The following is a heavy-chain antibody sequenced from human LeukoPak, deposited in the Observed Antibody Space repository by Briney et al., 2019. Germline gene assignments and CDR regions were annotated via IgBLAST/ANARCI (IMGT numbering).Heavy chain of an antibody. CDR2: IKQDGSEK. Sequence: GGSLRLSCAASGFTFSTYAMSWVRQAPGKGLEWVANIKQDGSEKYYVDSVKGRFTISRDNAKNSLYLQMNSLRAEDTAVYYCARDYIVVVPAATIALFDYWGQGTLVTVSS. V-gene: IGHV3-7*01. CDR1: GFTFSTYA. D-gene: IGHD2-2*01. CDR3: ARDYIVVVPAATIALFDY. J-gene: IGHJ4*02.